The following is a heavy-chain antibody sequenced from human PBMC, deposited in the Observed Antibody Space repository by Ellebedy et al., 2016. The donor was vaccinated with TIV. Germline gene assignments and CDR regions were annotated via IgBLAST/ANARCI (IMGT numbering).Heavy chain of an antibody. V-gene: IGHV1-2*04. Sequence: AASVKVSCKASGYTFTSYYMHWVRQAPGQGLEWMGWINPNSGGTNYAQKFQGWVTMTRDTSISTAYMELSRLRSDDTAVYYCARVSPSAVSGFDPWGQGTLVTVSS. CDR2: INPNSGGT. J-gene: IGHJ5*02. CDR1: GYTFTSYY. CDR3: ARVSPSAVSGFDP. D-gene: IGHD1-26*01.